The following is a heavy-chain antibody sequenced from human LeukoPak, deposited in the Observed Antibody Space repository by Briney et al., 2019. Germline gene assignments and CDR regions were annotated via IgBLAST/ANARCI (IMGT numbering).Heavy chain of an antibody. CDR3: ARHYDSSAYWYYFGY. CDR2: INHSGST. V-gene: IGHV4-34*01. CDR1: GGSFSGYY. D-gene: IGHD3-22*01. J-gene: IGHJ4*02. Sequence: PSETLSLTCAVYGGSFSGYYWSWIRQPPGKGLEWIGEINHSGSTNYNPSLKSRVTISVDTSKNQFSLKLSSVTAADTAMYFCARHYDSSAYWYYFGYWGQGTLVTVSS.